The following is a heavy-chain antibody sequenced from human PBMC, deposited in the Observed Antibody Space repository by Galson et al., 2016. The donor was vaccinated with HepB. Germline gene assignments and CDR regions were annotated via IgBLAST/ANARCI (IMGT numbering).Heavy chain of an antibody. CDR1: GGSISRSHYY. CDR2: IHYGGST. J-gene: IGHJ5*02. D-gene: IGHD6-19*01. V-gene: IGHV4-39*07. Sequence: ETLSLTCTVSGGSISRSHYYWGWIRQSPGKGLEWIGSIHYGGSTYYNPTLKSRVTISVDTSKNQFSLNVSSVTAADTAMYLCARGDSGWYLSWFDPWGQGTLVTVSS. CDR3: ARGDSGWYLSWFDP.